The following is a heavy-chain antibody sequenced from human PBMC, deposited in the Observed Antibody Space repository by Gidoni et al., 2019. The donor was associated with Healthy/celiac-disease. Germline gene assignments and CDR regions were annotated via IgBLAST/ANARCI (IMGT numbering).Heavy chain of an antibody. D-gene: IGHD6-13*01. CDR3: ARDLPAEAAEAEYYYYYGMDV. CDR2: IWYDGSNK. J-gene: IGHJ6*02. V-gene: IGHV3-33*01. Sequence: GFTFSSYGMHWVRQAPGKGLEWVAVIWYDGSNKYYADSVKGRFTISRDNSKNTLYLQMNSLRAEDTAVYYCARDLPAEAAEAEYYYYYGMDVWGQGTTVTVSS. CDR1: GFTFSSYG.